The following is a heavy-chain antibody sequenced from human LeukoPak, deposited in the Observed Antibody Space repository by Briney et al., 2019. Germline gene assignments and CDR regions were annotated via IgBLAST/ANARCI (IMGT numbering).Heavy chain of an antibody. CDR2: MNPNSGNT. CDR1: GYTFTSYD. CDR3: ARDPPGIAAAGMDRPFDY. Sequence: ASVKVSCKASGYTFTSYDINWVRQATGQGLEWMGWMNPNSGNTGYAQKFQGRVTMTRDTSISTAYMELSRLRSDDTAVYYCARDPPGIAAAGMDRPFDYWGQGTLVTVSS. D-gene: IGHD6-13*01. V-gene: IGHV1-8*01. J-gene: IGHJ4*02.